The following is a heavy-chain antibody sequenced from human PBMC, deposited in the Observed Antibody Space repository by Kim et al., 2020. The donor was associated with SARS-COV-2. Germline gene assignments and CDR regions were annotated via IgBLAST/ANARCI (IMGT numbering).Heavy chain of an antibody. CDR3: AKTQTPVSELTGIFGAFDI. CDR2: ISYDGSNK. V-gene: IGHV3-30*18. J-gene: IGHJ3*02. Sequence: GGSLRLSCAASGFTFSSYGMHWVRQAPGKGLEWVAVISYDGSNKYYADSVKGRFTISRDNSKNTLYLQMNSLRAEDTAVYYCAKTQTPVSELTGIFGAFDIWGQGTMVTVSS. D-gene: IGHD2-15*01. CDR1: GFTFSSYG.